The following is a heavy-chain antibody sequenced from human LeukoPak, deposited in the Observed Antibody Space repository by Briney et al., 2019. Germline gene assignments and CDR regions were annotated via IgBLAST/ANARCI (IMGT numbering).Heavy chain of an antibody. CDR3: AKVNIPFLYFQH. CDR1: GFTFNKYV. D-gene: IGHD2/OR15-2a*01. Sequence: GGSLRLSCAASGFTFNKYVMSWVRQAPGKGLQWVSSISGNGDITHYADSVKGRFTISRDNSKNTLYLQMNSLRAEDTAVYYCAKVNIPFLYFQHWGQGTLVTVSS. V-gene: IGHV3-23*01. J-gene: IGHJ1*01. CDR2: ISGNGDIT.